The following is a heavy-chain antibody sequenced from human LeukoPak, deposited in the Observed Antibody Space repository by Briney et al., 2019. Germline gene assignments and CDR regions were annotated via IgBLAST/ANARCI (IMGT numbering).Heavy chain of an antibody. CDR1: GGSISSSSYY. J-gene: IGHJ4*02. CDR3: ARRGYSSSDY. D-gene: IGHD5-18*01. Sequence: PSETLSLTCTVSGGSISSSSYYWGWIRQPPGKGLEWIGSIYYSGSTYYNPSLKSRVTISVDTSKNQFSLKLSSVTAADTAVHYCARRGYSSSDYWGQGTLVTVSS. V-gene: IGHV4-39*01. CDR2: IYYSGST.